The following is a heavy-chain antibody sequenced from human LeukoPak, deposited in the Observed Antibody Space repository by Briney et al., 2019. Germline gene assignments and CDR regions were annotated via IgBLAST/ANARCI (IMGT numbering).Heavy chain of an antibody. D-gene: IGHD2-2*01. V-gene: IGHV3-23*01. Sequence: PGGSLRLSCAASGFTFSSYAMSWVRQAPGKGLEWVSAISGSGGSTYYADSAKGRFTISRDNSKNTLYLQMNSLRAEDTAVYYCAKQDIVVVPAAMGGPSWFDPWGQGTLVTVSS. CDR3: AKQDIVVVPAAMGGPSWFDP. CDR2: ISGSGGST. J-gene: IGHJ5*02. CDR1: GFTFSSYA.